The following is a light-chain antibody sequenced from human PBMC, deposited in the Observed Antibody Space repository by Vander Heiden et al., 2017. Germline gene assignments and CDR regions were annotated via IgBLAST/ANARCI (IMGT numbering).Light chain of an antibody. V-gene: IGKV3-11*01. J-gene: IGKJ1*01. CDR1: QSVSSN. CDR2: DAS. CDR3: QQRSNWPIGWT. Sequence: EIVLSQSPPTPSLSPGERATLSCRASQSVSSNLAWYQQKPGQAPRLLIYDASNRATGIPARFSGSGSGTDFTLTISSLEPEDFAVYYCQQRSNWPIGWTFGQGTKVEIK.